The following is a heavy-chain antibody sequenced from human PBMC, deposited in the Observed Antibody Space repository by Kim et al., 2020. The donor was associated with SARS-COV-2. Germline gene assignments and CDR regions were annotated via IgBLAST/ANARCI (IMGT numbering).Heavy chain of an antibody. J-gene: IGHJ6*02. CDR3: ANLRYGSNGMDV. V-gene: IGHV3-9*01. D-gene: IGHD3-10*01. CDR2: ISWNSGSI. CDR1: GFTFDDYA. Sequence: GGSLRLSCAASGFTFDDYAMHWVRQAPGKGLEWVSGISWNSGSIGYVDSVKGRFTISRDNAKNSLYLQMNSLRAEDTALYYCANLRYGSNGMDVWGQGTT.